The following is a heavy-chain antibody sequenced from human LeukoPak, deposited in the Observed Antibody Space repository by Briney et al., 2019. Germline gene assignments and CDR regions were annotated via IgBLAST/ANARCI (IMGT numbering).Heavy chain of an antibody. CDR2: IYTSGTT. CDR1: GGSISSYY. J-gene: IGHJ5*02. V-gene: IGHV4-4*07. Sequence: SESLSLTCTVSGGSISSYYWSWIRQPAGKGLEWIGRIYTSGTTTYNPSLKSRVTISVDTSKNQFSLKLSSVTAADTAVYYCARDMYSSSWYDNWFDPWGQGTLVTVSS. CDR3: ARDMYSSSWYDNWFDP. D-gene: IGHD6-13*01.